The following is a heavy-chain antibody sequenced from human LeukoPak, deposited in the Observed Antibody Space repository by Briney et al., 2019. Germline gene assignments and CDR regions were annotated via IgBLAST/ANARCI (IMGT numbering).Heavy chain of an antibody. V-gene: IGHV3-33*01. CDR2: IWYDGSNK. CDR1: GFTFSSYG. Sequence: GRSLRLSCAASGFTFSSYGMHWVRQAPGKGLEWVAVIWYDGSNKYYADSVKGRFTISRDNSKNTLYLQMNSLRAEDTAVYYCARGMASGYYYYYMDVWGKGTTVTVSS. J-gene: IGHJ6*03. CDR3: ARGMASGYYYYYMDV. D-gene: IGHD5-24*01.